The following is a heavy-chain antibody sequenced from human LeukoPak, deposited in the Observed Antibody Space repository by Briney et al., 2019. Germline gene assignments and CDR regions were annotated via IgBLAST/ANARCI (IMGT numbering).Heavy chain of an antibody. J-gene: IGHJ4*02. CDR2: IHYDGSDK. CDR1: GFTFSGYG. D-gene: IGHD4-23*01. Sequence: GGSLRLSCAASGFTFSGYGMHWVRQAPGKGLEWVTFIHYDGSDKYYADSVKGRFTISRDNSKNPLYLQMNSLRAEDTAVYYCAKDLGNSFDYWGQGTLVTVSS. V-gene: IGHV3-30*02. CDR3: AKDLGNSFDY.